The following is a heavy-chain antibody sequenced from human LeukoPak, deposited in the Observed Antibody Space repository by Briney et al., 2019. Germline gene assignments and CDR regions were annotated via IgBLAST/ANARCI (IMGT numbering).Heavy chain of an antibody. CDR2: IYTSGST. CDR1: GGSISSYY. Sequence: SETLSLTCTVSGGSISSYYWSWIRQPAGKGLEWIGRIYTSGSTNYNPSLKSRVTMSVDTSKNQFSLKLSSVTAADTAVYYCARHGFTMTPGAFDIWGQGTMVTVSS. V-gene: IGHV4-4*07. J-gene: IGHJ3*02. D-gene: IGHD3-22*01. CDR3: ARHGFTMTPGAFDI.